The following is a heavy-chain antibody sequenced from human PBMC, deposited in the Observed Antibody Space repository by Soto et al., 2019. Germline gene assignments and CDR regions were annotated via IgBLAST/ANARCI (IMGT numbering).Heavy chain of an antibody. D-gene: IGHD3-10*01. CDR1: GYTFTGYY. CDR3: GRSRTRLAMVRGVILGESFDI. CDR2: INPNSGGT. Sequence: ASVKVSCKASGYTFTGYYMLWVRQAPGQGLEWMGWINPNSGGTNYAQKFQGWVTMTRDTSISTAYLKLSRLRSDDTAVYYWGRSRTRLAMVRGVILGESFDIWGQGTMVTVSS. J-gene: IGHJ3*02. V-gene: IGHV1-2*04.